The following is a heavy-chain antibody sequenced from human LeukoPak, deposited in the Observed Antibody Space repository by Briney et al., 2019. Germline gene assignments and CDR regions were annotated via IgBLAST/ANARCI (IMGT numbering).Heavy chain of an antibody. CDR1: GFTFSNSA. CDR3: ARDADGGVGATPFDY. V-gene: IGHV3-23*01. D-gene: IGHD1-26*01. J-gene: IGHJ4*02. Sequence: GGSLRLSCEASGFTFSNSAMSWVRQAPGKGLEWVSGISGSGGRGGKTYYADSVKGRFTISRDNSKNTLYLQMNSLRAEDTAKYYCARDADGGVGATPFDYWGQGTLVTVSS. CDR2: ISGSGGRGGKT.